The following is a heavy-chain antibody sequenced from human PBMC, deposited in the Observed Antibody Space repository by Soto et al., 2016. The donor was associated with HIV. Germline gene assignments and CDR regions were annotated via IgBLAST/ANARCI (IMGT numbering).Heavy chain of an antibody. Sequence: EVQLVESGGGLAQPGGSLKLSCAASGFTFSGSAMHWVRQASGKGLEWVGHIRSKANNYATAYAASVKGRFTISRDDSKNTASLQMNSLKTEDTAVYYCTRVLDDYGDLGYYYYMDVWGKGATVTVSS. CDR1: GFTFSGSA. J-gene: IGHJ6*03. CDR3: TRVLDDYGDLGYYYYMDV. D-gene: IGHD4-17*01. CDR2: IRSKANNYAT. V-gene: IGHV3-73*01.